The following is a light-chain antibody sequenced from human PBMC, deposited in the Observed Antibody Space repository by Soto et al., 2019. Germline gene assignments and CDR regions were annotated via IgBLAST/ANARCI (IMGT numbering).Light chain of an antibody. J-gene: IGKJ2*01. CDR1: QGIRTD. Sequence: ALPMTQSPSSLSASVGDRVTITCRASQGIRTDLGWYQQKPGEAPKLLIYAASSLQSGVPSRFSGSGSCRDFTLTISTLQPDDFATYYCLQDYNYPYTFGQGTKLEIK. CDR2: AAS. V-gene: IGKV1-6*01. CDR3: LQDYNYPYT.